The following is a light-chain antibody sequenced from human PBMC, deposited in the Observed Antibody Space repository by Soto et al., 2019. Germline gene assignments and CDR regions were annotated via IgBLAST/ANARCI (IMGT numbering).Light chain of an antibody. CDR1: QSISSY. V-gene: IGKV1-39*02. Sequence: DRLTITCRASQSISSYLNWYQQKPGKAPKLLIYAASSLQSGVPSRFSGSGCGGDFTLTISRLEPEDFAVYYCQHFSNSTSITFGQGTRLE. CDR2: AAS. J-gene: IGKJ5*01. CDR3: QHFSNSTSIT.